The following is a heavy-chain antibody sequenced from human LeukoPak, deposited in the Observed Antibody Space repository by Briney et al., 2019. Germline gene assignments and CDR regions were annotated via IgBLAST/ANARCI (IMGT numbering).Heavy chain of an antibody. CDR2: ISYDGSNK. CDR1: GFTFSSYA. CDR3: AREPSRGHDAFDI. Sequence: PGRSLRLSCAASGFTFSSYAMHWVRQAPGKGLERVAVISYDGSNKYYADSVKGRFTISRDNSKNTLYLQMSSLRAEDTAVYYCAREPSRGHDAFDIWGQGTMVTVSS. V-gene: IGHV3-30*04. D-gene: IGHD3-10*01. J-gene: IGHJ3*02.